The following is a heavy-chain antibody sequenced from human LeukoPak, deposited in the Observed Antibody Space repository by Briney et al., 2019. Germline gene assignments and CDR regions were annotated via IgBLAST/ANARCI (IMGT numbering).Heavy chain of an antibody. J-gene: IGHJ4*02. D-gene: IGHD3-9*01. CDR3: ARGNTISN. CDR2: INAGNGNT. V-gene: IGHV1-3*01. CDR1: GYTFTSYA. Sequence: ASVKVSCKASGYTFTSYAMHWVRQAPGQRLEWMGWINAGNGNTKYLQKFQGRVTITRDTSASTAYMELSSLRSEDTAVYYCARGNTISNWGQGTLVTVSS.